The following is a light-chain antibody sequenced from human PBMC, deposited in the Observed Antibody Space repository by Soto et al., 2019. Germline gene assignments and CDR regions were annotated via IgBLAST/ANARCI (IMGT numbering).Light chain of an antibody. J-gene: IGLJ1*01. V-gene: IGLV2-14*01. Sequence: QYALTQPASVSGSPGQSITISCTGTSNNVGGYNYVSCYQQHPGKAPKLMIYEVSNRPSGVSNRFSGSKSGNTASLTISGLQAEDEADYYCSSYTSSSIDYVFGTGTKLTGL. CDR2: EVS. CDR1: SNNVGGYNY. CDR3: SSYTSSSIDYV.